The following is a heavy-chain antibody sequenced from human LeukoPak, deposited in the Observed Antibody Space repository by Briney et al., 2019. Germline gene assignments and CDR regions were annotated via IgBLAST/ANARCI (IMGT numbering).Heavy chain of an antibody. CDR2: ISYDGSNK. CDR3: AKDHRSKVGHIVVVVAATFDY. J-gene: IGHJ4*02. CDR1: GFTFSSYG. Sequence: GGSLRLSCAASGFTFSSYGMHWVRQAPGKGLEWVAVISYDGSNKYYADSVKGRFTISRDNSKNTLYLQMYSLRAEDTAVYYCAKDHRSKVGHIVVVVAATFDYWGQGTLVTVSS. V-gene: IGHV3-30*18. D-gene: IGHD2-15*01.